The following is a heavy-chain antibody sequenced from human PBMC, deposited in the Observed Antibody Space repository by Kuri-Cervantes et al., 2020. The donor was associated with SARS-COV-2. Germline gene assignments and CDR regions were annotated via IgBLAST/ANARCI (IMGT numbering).Heavy chain of an antibody. V-gene: IGHV1-2*02. CDR1: GYTFTGYY. CDR3: ARAGWKYTDGYYYYYMDV. CDR2: INPNSGGT. D-gene: IGHD1-7*01. Sequence: ASVKVSCKASGYTFTGYYMHWVRQAPGQGLEWMGWINPNSGGTNYAQKFQGRVTMTRDTSISTAYMELSSLRSEDTAVYYCARAGWKYTDGYYYYYMDVWGKGTTVTVSS. J-gene: IGHJ6*03.